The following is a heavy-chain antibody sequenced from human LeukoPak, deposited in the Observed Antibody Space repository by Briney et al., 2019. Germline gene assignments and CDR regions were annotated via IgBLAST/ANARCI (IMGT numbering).Heavy chain of an antibody. CDR3: ARDKKIDFWSGKGYYYGMDV. J-gene: IGHJ6*02. CDR2: IIPIFGTA. V-gene: IGHV1-69*13. CDR1: GGTFSSYA. Sequence: SVKVSCKASGGTFSSYAISWVRQAPGQGLEWMGGIIPIFGTANYAQKFQGRVTITADESTSTAYMELSSLRSEDTAVYYCARDKKIDFWSGKGYYYGMDVWGQGTTVTVSS. D-gene: IGHD3-3*01.